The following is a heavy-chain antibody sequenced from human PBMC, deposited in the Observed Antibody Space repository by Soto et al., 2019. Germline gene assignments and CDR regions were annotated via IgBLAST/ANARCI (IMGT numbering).Heavy chain of an antibody. CDR2: ISAYNGNT. CDR3: ARAVGATGDYYYYYGMDV. Sequence: ASVKVSCRASGYTFTSYGISWVRQAPGQGLEWMGWISAYNGNTNYAQKLQGRVTMTTDTSTSTAYMELRSLRSDDTAVYYCARAVGATGDYYYYYGMDVWGQGTTVTVSS. CDR1: GYTFTSYG. J-gene: IGHJ6*02. D-gene: IGHD1-26*01. V-gene: IGHV1-18*04.